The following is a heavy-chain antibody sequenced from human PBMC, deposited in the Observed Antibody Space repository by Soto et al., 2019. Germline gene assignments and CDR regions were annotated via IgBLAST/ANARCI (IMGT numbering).Heavy chain of an antibody. D-gene: IGHD3-16*01. CDR1: GFTFSDHY. CDR2: SRNRANSYTI. CDR3: AGSPGRGPRRFDY. V-gene: IGHV3-72*01. Sequence: EVQLVESGGDLVQPGGSLRLSCAASGFTFSDHYMDWVRQAPGKGLEWIARSRNRANSYTIEYAASVKGSFTISRDASKTSLYLQMNSRNSEDTAVYYCAGSPGRGPRRFDYWGQGTLVNVSS. J-gene: IGHJ4*02.